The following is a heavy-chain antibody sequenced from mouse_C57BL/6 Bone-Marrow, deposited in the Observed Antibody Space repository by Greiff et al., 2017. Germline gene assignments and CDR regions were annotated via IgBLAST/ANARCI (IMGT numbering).Heavy chain of an antibody. Sequence: QVQLQQPGAELVKPGASVKLSCKASGYTFTSYWMRWVKQRPGQGLEWIGMIHPNSGSTNYNEKFKSKATLTVDKSSSTAYMQLSSLTSEDSAVYYYARFEELQYYYAMDYWGQGTSVTVSS. CDR2: IHPNSGST. CDR1: GYTFTSYW. V-gene: IGHV1-64*01. CDR3: ARFEELQYYYAMDY. J-gene: IGHJ4*01.